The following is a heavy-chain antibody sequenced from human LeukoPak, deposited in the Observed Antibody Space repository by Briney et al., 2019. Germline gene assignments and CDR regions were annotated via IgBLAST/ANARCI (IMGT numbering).Heavy chain of an antibody. CDR3: ARDLEDYNNYGEMAI. CDR1: GFTFSSYT. V-gene: IGHV3-21*01. Sequence: GRSLRLSCAVSGFTFSSYTMHWVRQAPGKGLEWVSTISTSSSYKYYADSVRGRFTISRDNAKNSLYLQMNSLRAEDTAIYFCARDLEDYNNYGEMAIWGQGALVTVSS. J-gene: IGHJ4*02. CDR2: ISTSSSYK. D-gene: IGHD4-11*01.